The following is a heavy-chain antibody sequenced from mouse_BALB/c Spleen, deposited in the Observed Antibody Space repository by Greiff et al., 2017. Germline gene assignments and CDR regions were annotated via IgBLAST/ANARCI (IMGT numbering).Heavy chain of an antibody. J-gene: IGHJ3*01. CDR1: GFTFSSYA. Sequence: EVQGVESGGGLVKPGGSLKLSCAASGFTFSSYAMSWVRQTPEKRLEWVASISSGGSTYYPDSVKGRFTISRDNARNILYLQMSSLRSEDTAMYYCARRDYFAYWGQGTLVTVSA. CDR2: ISSGGST. D-gene: IGHD2-4*01. CDR3: ARRDYFAY. V-gene: IGHV5-6-5*01.